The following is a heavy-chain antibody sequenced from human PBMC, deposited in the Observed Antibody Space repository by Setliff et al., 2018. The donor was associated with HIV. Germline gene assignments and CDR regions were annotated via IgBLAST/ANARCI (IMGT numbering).Heavy chain of an antibody. CDR1: GGSISSSSYY. CDR3: ARQVGSSKFYFDY. CDR2: IYYSGST. J-gene: IGHJ4*02. D-gene: IGHD6-6*01. V-gene: IGHV4-39*01. Sequence: KPSETLSLTCTVSGGSISSSSYYWGWIRQPPGKGLESIGSIYYSGSTYYNPSLKSRVTISVDTSENQFSLKLSSVTAADTAVYYCARQVGSSKFYFDYWGQGTLVTVSS.